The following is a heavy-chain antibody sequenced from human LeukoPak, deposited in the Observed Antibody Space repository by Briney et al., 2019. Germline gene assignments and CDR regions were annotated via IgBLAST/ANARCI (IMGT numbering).Heavy chain of an antibody. CDR3: TRLGIAPRDFDY. V-gene: IGHV3-72*01. CDR2: SRDKGNRYST. Sequence: GGSLRLSCAASGFTFSDHYIDWVRQAPGKGLEWVGRSRDKGNRYSTAYAASVRGRFTISRDDSTNSLYLQMNSLKIEDTAVYYCTRLGIAPRDFDYWGQGTLVTVSS. J-gene: IGHJ4*02. D-gene: IGHD6-6*01. CDR1: GFTFSDHY.